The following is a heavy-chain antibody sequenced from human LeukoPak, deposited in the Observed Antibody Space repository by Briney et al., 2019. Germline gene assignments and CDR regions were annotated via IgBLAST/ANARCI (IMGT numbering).Heavy chain of an antibody. CDR1: GFTFSSYG. Sequence: PGGSLRLSCAASGFTFSSYGMNWVRQAPGKGLGWVSALSDGGGTTYYADSVKGRFTISRDNSQNTLYIQMESLRVEDTAVYYCVKAQRGFDDFWSGYDYWGQGSLVTVSS. D-gene: IGHD3-3*01. CDR2: LSDGGGTT. J-gene: IGHJ4*02. CDR3: VKAQRGFDDFWSGYDY. V-gene: IGHV3-23*01.